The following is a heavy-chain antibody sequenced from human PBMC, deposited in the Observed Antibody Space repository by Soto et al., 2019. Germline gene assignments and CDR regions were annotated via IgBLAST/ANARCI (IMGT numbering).Heavy chain of an antibody. J-gene: IGHJ4*02. V-gene: IGHV4-59*08. D-gene: IGHD4-17*01. CDR3: ARRYGGHFDY. Sequence: SETLSLTCTASGGSISSYYWSWIRQPPGKGLEWIGYIYYSGSTNYNPSLKSRVTISVDTSKNQFSLKLSSVTAADTAVYYCARRYGGHFDYWGQGTLVTVSS. CDR1: GGSISSYY. CDR2: IYYSGST.